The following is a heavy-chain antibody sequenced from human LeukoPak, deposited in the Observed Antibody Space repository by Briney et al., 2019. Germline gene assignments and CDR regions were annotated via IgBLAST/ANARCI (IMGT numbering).Heavy chain of an antibody. J-gene: IGHJ5*02. Sequence: KPGGSLRLSCAASGFTVSSNYMSWVRQAPGKGLEWVSYISSSGSTIYYADSVKGRFTISRDNAKNSLYLQMNSLRAEDTAVYYCARDYYYDSTRAGDWFDPWGQGTLVTVSS. CDR2: ISSSGSTI. D-gene: IGHD3-22*01. CDR1: GFTVSSNY. V-gene: IGHV3-11*04. CDR3: ARDYYYDSTRAGDWFDP.